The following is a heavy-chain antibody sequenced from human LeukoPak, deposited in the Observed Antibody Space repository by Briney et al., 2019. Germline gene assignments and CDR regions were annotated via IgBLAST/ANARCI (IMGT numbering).Heavy chain of an antibody. D-gene: IGHD3-10*01. CDR3: ARRVEGGGFDP. Sequence: SETLSLTCTVSGGSISSYYWSWIRQPPGKGLEWIGYVYYTGSTSYSPSLKSRVSISVDTSKNQFSLKLSSVTAADTAVYSCARRVEGGGFDPWGQGTLVTVSS. V-gene: IGHV4-59*08. J-gene: IGHJ5*02. CDR1: GGSISSYY. CDR2: VYYTGST.